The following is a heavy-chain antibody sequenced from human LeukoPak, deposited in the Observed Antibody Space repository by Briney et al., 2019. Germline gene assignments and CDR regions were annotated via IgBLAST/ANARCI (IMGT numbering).Heavy chain of an antibody. J-gene: IGHJ5*02. Sequence: PSETLSLTCVVSGGSFSGYYWSWLRQPPGKGLEWIGEINHGGRTNYSPSLKSRVTISVDTSKNQFSLNLSSVTAADTAVYYCARGLELGYCSGASCYIWFDPWGQGTLVTVSS. CDR3: ARGLELGYCSGASCYIWFDP. D-gene: IGHD2-2*02. V-gene: IGHV4-34*01. CDR1: GGSFSGYY. CDR2: INHGGRT.